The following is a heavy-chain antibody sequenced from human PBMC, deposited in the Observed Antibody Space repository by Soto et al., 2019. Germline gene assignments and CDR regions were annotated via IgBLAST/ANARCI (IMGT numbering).Heavy chain of an antibody. D-gene: IGHD2-2*01. J-gene: IGHJ3*02. CDR2: ISGSGGST. Sequence: GGSLRLSCAASGFTFSSYAMSWVRQAPGKGLEWVSAISGSGGSTYYADSVKGRFTVSRDNSKNTLYPQMNSLRAEDTAVYYCAKDIVVVPAAPMGAFDIWGQGTMVTVSS. CDR1: GFTFSSYA. CDR3: AKDIVVVPAAPMGAFDI. V-gene: IGHV3-23*01.